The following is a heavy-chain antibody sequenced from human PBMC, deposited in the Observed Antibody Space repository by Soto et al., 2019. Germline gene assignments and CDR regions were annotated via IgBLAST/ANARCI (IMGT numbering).Heavy chain of an antibody. CDR3: AKEGYCSSTSCYRFLGWFDP. V-gene: IGHV1-69*08. J-gene: IGHJ5*02. CDR2: IIPILGIA. D-gene: IGHD2-2*02. CDR1: GGTFSSYT. Sequence: QVQLVQSGAEVKKPGSSVKVSCKASGGTFSSYTISWVRQAPGQGLEWMGRIIPILGIANYAQKFQGRVTITADKSTSTAYMELSSLRSEDTAVYYCAKEGYCSSTSCYRFLGWFDPWGQGTLVTVSP.